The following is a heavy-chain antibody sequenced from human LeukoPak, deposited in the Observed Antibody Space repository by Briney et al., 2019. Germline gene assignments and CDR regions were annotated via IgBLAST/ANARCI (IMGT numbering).Heavy chain of an antibody. Sequence: SETLSLTCTVSGGSISSGDYYWSWIRQPPGKGLEWIGCIYYSGSTYYNPSLKSRVTISVDTSKNQFSLKLSSVTAADTAVYYCARVAVTIYFDYWGQGTLVTVSS. J-gene: IGHJ4*02. D-gene: IGHD3-10*01. CDR2: IYYSGST. CDR1: GGSISSGDYY. CDR3: ARVAVTIYFDY. V-gene: IGHV4-30-4*01.